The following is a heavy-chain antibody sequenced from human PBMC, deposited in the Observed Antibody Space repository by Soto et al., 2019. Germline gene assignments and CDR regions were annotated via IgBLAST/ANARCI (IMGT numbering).Heavy chain of an antibody. J-gene: IGHJ4*02. D-gene: IGHD6-19*01. Sequence: GGSLDLSCAASEFTFGNYGVHWARQAPGKGLMWVSRINSDGTTINYADSVEGRFTISRDNAKNTLFLQMNSLRVEDTAVYYCARAGWYRFDYWGQGTLVTVSS. CDR3: ARAGWYRFDY. CDR1: EFTFGNYG. CDR2: INSDGTTI. V-gene: IGHV3-74*01.